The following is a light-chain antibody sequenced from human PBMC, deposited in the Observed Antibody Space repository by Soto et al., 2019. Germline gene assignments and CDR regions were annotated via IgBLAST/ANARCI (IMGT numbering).Light chain of an antibody. V-gene: IGKV2-28*01. J-gene: IGKJ5*01. Sequence: DIVMTQSPLSLPVTPGEPASISCRSSQSLLHSNVYNYLDWYLQKPGQSPQLLIYLGSNRASGVHDRVSGSGSGTDFTLKISRVEAEDVGVYYGMQALQTPITFGQGTRLEIK. CDR2: LGS. CDR1: QSLLHSNVYNY. CDR3: MQALQTPIT.